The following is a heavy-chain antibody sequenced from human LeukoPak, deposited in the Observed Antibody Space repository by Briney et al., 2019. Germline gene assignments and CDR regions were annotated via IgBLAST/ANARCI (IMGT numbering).Heavy chain of an antibody. D-gene: IGHD6-6*01. CDR3: VRGARDASM. Sequence: GGSLRLSCGASGFTFSDSYMNWIRQVPGKGLEWVSYISGGSSDTNYADSVKGRFTNSRDNAKKSLYLQMNGLRAEDTAVYYCVRGARDASMWGQGTMVTVSS. V-gene: IGHV3-11*05. CDR2: ISGGSSDT. J-gene: IGHJ3*01. CDR1: GFTFSDSY.